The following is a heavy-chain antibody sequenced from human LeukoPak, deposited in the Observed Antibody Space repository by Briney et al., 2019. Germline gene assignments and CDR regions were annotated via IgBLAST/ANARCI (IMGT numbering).Heavy chain of an antibody. CDR1: GFTFSDYY. D-gene: IGHD3-22*01. J-gene: IGHJ4*02. CDR3: AREGLYYYDSSGYYAHY. V-gene: IGHV3-11*04. Sequence: GESLRLSCAASGFTFSDYYMSWIRQAPGKGLEWVSYIGSSGSNIYYADSVKGRFTISRDNAKNSLYLQMNSLRAEDTAVYYCAREGLYYYDSSGYYAHYWGQGTLGTVSS. CDR2: IGSSGSNI.